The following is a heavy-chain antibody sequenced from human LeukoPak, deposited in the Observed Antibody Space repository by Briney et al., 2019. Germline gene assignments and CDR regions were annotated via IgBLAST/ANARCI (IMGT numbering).Heavy chain of an antibody. V-gene: IGHV1-3*01. J-gene: IGHJ6*02. Sequence: ASVKVSCQASGYTFTNYAFHWVRQAPGQRLEWLGWINAGNDDTKYSQKFQARVTITRDTSASTVYMELSSLTSDDTAVYYCARERWHCRGNDCYSVYYYGLDVWGQGTTVTVSS. CDR1: GYTFTNYA. CDR2: INAGNDDT. D-gene: IGHD2-15*01. CDR3: ARERWHCRGNDCYSVYYYGLDV.